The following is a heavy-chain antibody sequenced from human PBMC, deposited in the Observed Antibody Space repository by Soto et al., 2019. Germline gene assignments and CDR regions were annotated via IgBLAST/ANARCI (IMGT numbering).Heavy chain of an antibody. CDR1: GFTFSSYA. V-gene: IGHV3-23*01. CDR2: ISSSGGTT. Sequence: PGGSLRLSCAASGFTFSSYAMSWVRQAPGKGLEWVSAISSSGGTTYYADSVRGRFTISRDNSKNTLYLRMNSLSAEDTAVYYCARESEDLTSNFDYWGQGTLVTVSS. J-gene: IGHJ4*02. CDR3: ARESEDLTSNFDY.